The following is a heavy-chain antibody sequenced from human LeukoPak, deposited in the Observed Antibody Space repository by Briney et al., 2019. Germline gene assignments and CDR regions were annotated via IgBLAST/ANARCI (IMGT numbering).Heavy chain of an antibody. CDR2: IYSSGYT. Sequence: SETLSLTCTVSGGAIRSHYWNWIRQPAGKGLEWIGRIYSSGYTNDNPFLKSRITMSVDMSKNQFSLRLNSVTAAGTAVYYCARGEHSVDSWGQGMLVTVSS. D-gene: IGHD1/OR15-1a*01. J-gene: IGHJ4*02. CDR1: GGAIRSHY. V-gene: IGHV4-4*07. CDR3: ARGEHSVDS.